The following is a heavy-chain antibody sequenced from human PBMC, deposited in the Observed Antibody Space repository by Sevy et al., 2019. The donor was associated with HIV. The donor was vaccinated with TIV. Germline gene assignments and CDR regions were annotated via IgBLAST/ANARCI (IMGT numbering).Heavy chain of an antibody. CDR3: ARFQQLVNYYYYYMDV. Sequence: GGSLRLSCAASGFTFSSYSMNWVRQAPGKGLEWVSSISSSSSYIYYADSVKGRFTISRDNAKNSLYLQMNSLRAEDTAVYYCARFQQLVNYYYYYMDVWGKRTTVTVSS. V-gene: IGHV3-21*01. CDR2: ISSSSSYI. D-gene: IGHD6-6*01. CDR1: GFTFSSYS. J-gene: IGHJ6*03.